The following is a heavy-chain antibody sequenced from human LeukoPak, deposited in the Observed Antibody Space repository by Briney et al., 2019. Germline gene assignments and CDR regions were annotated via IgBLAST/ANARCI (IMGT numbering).Heavy chain of an antibody. D-gene: IGHD5-18*01. Sequence: SETLSLTCTVSGGSISSYYWSWIRQPPGKGLEWIGYIYYSGSTNYNPSLKSRVTISVDTSKNQFSLKLSPVTAADTAVYYCARHLYSYDAFDIWGQGTMVTVSS. CDR3: ARHLYSYDAFDI. CDR2: IYYSGST. J-gene: IGHJ3*02. V-gene: IGHV4-59*08. CDR1: GGSISSYY.